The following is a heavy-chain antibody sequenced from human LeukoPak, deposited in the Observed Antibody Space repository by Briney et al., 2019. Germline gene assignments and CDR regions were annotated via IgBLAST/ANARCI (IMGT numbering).Heavy chain of an antibody. CDR1: GFTFSSYG. V-gene: IGHV3-23*01. Sequence: TGGSLRLSCTASGFTFSSYGMHWVRQAPGKGLEWVSAISGSGGSTYYADSVKGRFTISRDNSKNTLYLQMNSLRAEDTAVYYCAKDGVGGIVVVPDFSDYWGQGTLVTVSS. J-gene: IGHJ4*02. D-gene: IGHD2-2*01. CDR2: ISGSGGST. CDR3: AKDGVGGIVVVPDFSDY.